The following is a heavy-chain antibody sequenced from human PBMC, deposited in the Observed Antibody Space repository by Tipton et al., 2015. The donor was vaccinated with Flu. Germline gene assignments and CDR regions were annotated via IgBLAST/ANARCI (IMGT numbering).Heavy chain of an antibody. J-gene: IGHJ3*02. Sequence: QSGAEVKKPGESQTISCQGSGYDFTSAWIAWVRLTPGKGLEWIGTIYPGDSDTTYNPSFEGQVTISAAKFISTAYLQWSSLRTSDITIYFCARRSALDAFDIWGQGTVLAVSP. CDR1: GYDFTSAW. CDR3: ARRSALDAFDI. V-gene: IGHV5-51*03. CDR2: IYPGDSDT.